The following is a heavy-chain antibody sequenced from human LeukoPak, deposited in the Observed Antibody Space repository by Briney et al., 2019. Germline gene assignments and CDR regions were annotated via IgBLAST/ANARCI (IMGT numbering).Heavy chain of an antibody. CDR2: IYYSGST. J-gene: IGHJ4*02. V-gene: IGHV4-59*01. CDR1: GGSISSYY. CDR3: ARDRRSGRATKYFDY. D-gene: IGHD2-15*01. Sequence: PSETLSLTCTVSGGSISSYYWSWIRQPPGKGLEWIGYIYYSGSTNYNPSLKSRVTVSVDTSKNQFSLKLSSVTAADTAVYYCARDRRSGRATKYFDYWGQGTLVTVSS.